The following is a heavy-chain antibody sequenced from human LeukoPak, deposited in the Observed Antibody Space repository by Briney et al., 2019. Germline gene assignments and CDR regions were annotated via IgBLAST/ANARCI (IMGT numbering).Heavy chain of an antibody. Sequence: PGGSLRLSCAASGFTVSSNYMSWVRQAPGKGLEWVSVIYSGGSTYYADSVKGRFTISRDNSKNTLYLQMNSLRAEDTAVYYCARMDGDYYYYMDVWGKGTTVTISS. D-gene: IGHD4-17*01. CDR1: GFTVSSNY. CDR2: IYSGGST. J-gene: IGHJ6*03. CDR3: ARMDGDYYYYMDV. V-gene: IGHV3-66*01.